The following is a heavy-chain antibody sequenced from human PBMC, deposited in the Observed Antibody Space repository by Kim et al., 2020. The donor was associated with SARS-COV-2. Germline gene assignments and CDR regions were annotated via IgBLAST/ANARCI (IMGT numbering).Heavy chain of an antibody. Sequence: SETLSLTCTVSGGSISSSSYYWGWLRQPPGKGLDWIGCIYYSGSTYSNPSLQSRVTISVDTTKNQFSLKLSSVTAAATAVYSCARENPFDCSSTSCFRSYWYFELSGRGALVTVSS. CDR2: IYYSGST. J-gene: IGHJ2*01. D-gene: IGHD2-2*01. CDR3: ARENPFDCSSTSCFRSYWYFEL. V-gene: IGHV4-39*07. CDR1: GGSISSSSYY.